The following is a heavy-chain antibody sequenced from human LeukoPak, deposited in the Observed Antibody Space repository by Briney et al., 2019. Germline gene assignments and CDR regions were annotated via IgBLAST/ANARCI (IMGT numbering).Heavy chain of an antibody. CDR1: GITFSSHA. CDR2: ISGSGGHT. V-gene: IGHV3-23*01. CDR3: VKGGAATMREGYSYYYYYMEV. D-gene: IGHD5-24*01. Sequence: GGSLRLSCAASGITFSSHAMSWVRQAPGKGLEWVSLISGSGGHTYYGDSVKGRFTISRDNSTNRLYLQMNSLRPEDTAVYYCVKGGAATMREGYSYYYYYMEVWGRGTTVTVSS. J-gene: IGHJ6*03.